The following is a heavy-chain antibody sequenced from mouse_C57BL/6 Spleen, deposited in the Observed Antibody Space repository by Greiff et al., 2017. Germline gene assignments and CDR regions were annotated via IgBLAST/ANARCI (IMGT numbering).Heavy chain of an antibody. D-gene: IGHD1-1*01. V-gene: IGHV1-64*01. Sequence: VQLQQPGAELVKPGASVKLSCKASGYTFTSYWMHWVKQRPGQGLEWIGMIHPNSGSTNYNEKFKSKATLTVDKSSSTAYMQLSSLTSEDSAVYYCARSLTVGDYFDYWGQGTTLTVSS. CDR3: ARSLTVGDYFDY. J-gene: IGHJ2*01. CDR1: GYTFTSYW. CDR2: IHPNSGST.